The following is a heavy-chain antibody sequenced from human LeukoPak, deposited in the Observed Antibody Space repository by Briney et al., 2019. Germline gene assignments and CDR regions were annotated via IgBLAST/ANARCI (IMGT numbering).Heavy chain of an antibody. CDR1: GFTFSDYW. V-gene: IGHV3-7*01. J-gene: IGHJ6*03. CDR3: ARDRFEWLVGYYYMDV. D-gene: IGHD6-19*01. CDR2: IKQDGSEK. Sequence: GGSRRLSCAASGFTFSDYWMSWLRQAPGKGLEWVANIKQDGSEKYYVDSVKGRFTISRDNAKNSLYLQMNSLRAEDTAVYYCARDRFEWLVGYYYMDVWGKGTTVTVSS.